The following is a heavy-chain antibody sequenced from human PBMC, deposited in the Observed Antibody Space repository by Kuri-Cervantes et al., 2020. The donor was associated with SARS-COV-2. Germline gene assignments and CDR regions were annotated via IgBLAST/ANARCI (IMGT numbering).Heavy chain of an antibody. V-gene: IGHV3-30*04. CDR1: GFTFRTYA. J-gene: IGHJ6*02. CDR2: ISYDESNK. CDR3: AREGIVGATSGMDV. Sequence: GESLKISCVASGFTFRTYAVHWVRQPPGKGLEWVAVISYDESNKYYADSVKGRFTISRDNSKNTLYLQMNSLTADDTAVYYCAREGIVGATSGMDVWGQGTTVTVSS. D-gene: IGHD1-26*01.